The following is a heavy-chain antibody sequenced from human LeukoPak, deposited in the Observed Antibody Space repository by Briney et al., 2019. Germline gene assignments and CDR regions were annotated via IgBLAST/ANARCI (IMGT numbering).Heavy chain of an antibody. J-gene: IGHJ3*02. CDR2: IRYDGSNK. V-gene: IGHV3-30*02. CDR3: AKDIVVVPAAPGGNDAFDI. Sequence: PGGSLRLSCAASGFTFSSYGMHWVRQAPGKGLEWVAFIRYDGSNKYYADSVKGRFTISRDNSKNTLYLQMNSLRAEDTAVYYCAKDIVVVPAAPGGNDAFDIWGQGTMVTVSS. D-gene: IGHD2-2*01. CDR1: GFTFSSYG.